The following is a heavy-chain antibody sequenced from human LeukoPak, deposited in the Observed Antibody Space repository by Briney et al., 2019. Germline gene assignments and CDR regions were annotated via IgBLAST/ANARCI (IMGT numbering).Heavy chain of an antibody. V-gene: IGHV3-69-1*02. CDR1: GFNFHAYS. J-gene: IGHJ4*02. CDR2: ISHTGTI. Sequence: GGSLRLSCAASGFNFHAYSLNWVRQAPGKGLEWLSYISHTGTIYYADSVKGRFTISRDDAEASVFLQMNSLRTEDTALYYCVRGGCGRAADCYSHYFDYWGQGSPVTVSS. D-gene: IGHD2-21*02. CDR3: VRGGCGRAADCYSHYFDY.